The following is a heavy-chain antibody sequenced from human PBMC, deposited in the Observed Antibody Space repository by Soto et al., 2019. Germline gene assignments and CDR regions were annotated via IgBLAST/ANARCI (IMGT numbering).Heavy chain of an antibody. Sequence: SETLSLTCTVSGGSISSSSYYWAWIRQPPGKGLEWIGSIYYSGSTYYNPSLKSRVTISVDTSKNQFSLKLSSVTAADTAVYYCARRYGPGFDYWGQGTLVTVSS. V-gene: IGHV4-39*07. CDR3: ARRYGPGFDY. D-gene: IGHD4-17*01. CDR1: GGSISSSSYY. J-gene: IGHJ4*02. CDR2: IYYSGST.